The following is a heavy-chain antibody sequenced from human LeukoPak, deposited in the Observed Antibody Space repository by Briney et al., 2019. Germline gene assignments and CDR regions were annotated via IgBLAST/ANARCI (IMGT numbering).Heavy chain of an antibody. CDR2: MSGSCGST. CDR3: ARGLVSFDY. Sequence: GGSLRLSCAASGFTSSSYAMSWVRQAPGKGLEGVSAMSGSCGSTYYADSVKARFTISRDNPKNTLYLQMNSLRAEDTAVYYCARGLVSFDYWGQGTLVTVSS. J-gene: IGHJ4*02. D-gene: IGHD6-19*01. V-gene: IGHV3-23*01. CDR1: GFTSSSYA.